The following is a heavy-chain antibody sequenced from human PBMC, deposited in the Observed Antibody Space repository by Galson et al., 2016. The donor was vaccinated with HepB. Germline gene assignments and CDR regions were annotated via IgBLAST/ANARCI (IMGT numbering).Heavy chain of an antibody. J-gene: IGHJ6*02. Sequence: SLRLSCAASGFTFSDYAMHWVRQAPGKGLEWVAVISSDGSNKYYADSVKGRFTISRDNSKNTLYLQMNSLRAEDTAVYYCARGYGSGSMDVWGQGTTVTVSS. V-gene: IGHV3-30-3*01. CDR2: ISSDGSNK. CDR1: GFTFSDYA. D-gene: IGHD3-10*01. CDR3: ARGYGSGSMDV.